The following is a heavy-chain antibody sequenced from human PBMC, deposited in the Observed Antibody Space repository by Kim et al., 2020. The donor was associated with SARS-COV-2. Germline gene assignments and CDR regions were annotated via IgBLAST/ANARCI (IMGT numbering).Heavy chain of an antibody. CDR2: INPSGGST. CDR1: GYTFTSYY. Sequence: ASVKVSCKASGYTFTSYYMHWVRQAPGQGLEWMGIINPSGGSTSYAQKFQGRVTMTRDTSTSTVYMELSSLRSEDTAVYYCAREQEKTPFLTGYYYYGMDVWGQGTTVTVSS. J-gene: IGHJ6*02. CDR3: AREQEKTPFLTGYYYYGMDV. D-gene: IGHD3-9*01. V-gene: IGHV1-46*01.